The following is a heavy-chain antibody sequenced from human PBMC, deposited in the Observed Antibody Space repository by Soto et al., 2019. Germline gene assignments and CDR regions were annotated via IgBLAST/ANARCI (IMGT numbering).Heavy chain of an antibody. CDR1: GGSISGYY. CDR2: IYATGTT. Sequence: SSETLSLTCTVSGGSISGYYLSWIRQPPGKGLEWIGYIYATGTTDYNPSLKSRVMMSVDTSKKQFSLKLRSVTAADTAVYYCVRDGTKTLRDWFDPWGQGISVTVSS. CDR3: VRDGTKTLRDWFDP. D-gene: IGHD1-1*01. J-gene: IGHJ5*02. V-gene: IGHV4-59*12.